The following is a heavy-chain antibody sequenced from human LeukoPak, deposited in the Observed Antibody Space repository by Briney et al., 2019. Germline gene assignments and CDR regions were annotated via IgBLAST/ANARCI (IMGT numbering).Heavy chain of an antibody. Sequence: GGSLRLSCAASGFTFSSYGMHWVRQAPGKGLEWVSSISTNSAFIYYADSVRGRFTISRDNTKNSLYLQMDSLRAEDTAVYYCAELGITMIGGVWGKGTTVTISS. CDR3: AELGITMIGGV. D-gene: IGHD3-10*02. CDR2: ISTNSAFI. CDR1: GFTFSSYG. V-gene: IGHV3-21*01. J-gene: IGHJ6*04.